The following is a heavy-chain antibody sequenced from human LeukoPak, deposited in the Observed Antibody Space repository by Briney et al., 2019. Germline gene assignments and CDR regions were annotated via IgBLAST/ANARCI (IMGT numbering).Heavy chain of an antibody. J-gene: IGHJ4*02. CDR1: GFTFNKYW. CDR3: ARDLYI. V-gene: IGHV3-74*01. Sequence: GGSLRLSCAASGFTFNKYWLHWVRQAPGKGLMWVSRVSAEGTNTDYAASARVRCIIFSDYARNTLYLQMSFLRVEDTAFYYCARDLYIGGQGTLVTVSS. CDR2: VSAEGTNT.